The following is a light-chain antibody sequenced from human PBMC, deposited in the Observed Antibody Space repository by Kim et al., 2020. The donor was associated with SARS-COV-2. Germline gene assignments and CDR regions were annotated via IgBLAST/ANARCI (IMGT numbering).Light chain of an antibody. CDR1: NIGSKN. J-gene: IGLJ3*02. Sequence: SVALGQTARTTCGGNNIGSKNVHWYQQKPGQAPVLVIYRESNRPSGIPERFSGSNSGNTATLTSSRAQAGDEADYYCQVWDSSTWVFGGGTQLTVL. V-gene: IGLV3-9*01. CDR3: QVWDSSTWV. CDR2: RES.